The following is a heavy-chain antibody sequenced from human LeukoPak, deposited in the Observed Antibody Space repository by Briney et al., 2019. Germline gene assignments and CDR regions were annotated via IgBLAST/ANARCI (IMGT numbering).Heavy chain of an antibody. CDR2: IRYDGSNK. D-gene: IGHD3-22*01. J-gene: IGHJ3*02. Sequence: GGSLRLSCAASGFTCSSYGMHWVRQAPGKGLEWVAFIRYDGSNKYYADSVKGRFTISRDNSKNTLYLQMNSLRAEDTAVYYCARGGSITMISGAFDIWGQGTMVTVSS. CDR1: GFTCSSYG. CDR3: ARGGSITMISGAFDI. V-gene: IGHV3-30*02.